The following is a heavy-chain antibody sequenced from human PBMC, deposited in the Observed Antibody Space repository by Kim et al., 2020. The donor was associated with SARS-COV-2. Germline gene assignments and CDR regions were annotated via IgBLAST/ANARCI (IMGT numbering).Heavy chain of an antibody. D-gene: IGHD3-16*01. Sequence: SETLSLTCTVSGGSITSTYYYWGWIRQPPGKGLEWIGSIYYTGSTSYNPYLKSRVTISVDASKNQLSLKLSSVTAAGTAVYYCARLGDYWGQGTLVTVSS. CDR2: IYYTGST. V-gene: IGHV4-39*01. J-gene: IGHJ4*02. CDR1: GGSITSTYYY. CDR3: ARLGDY.